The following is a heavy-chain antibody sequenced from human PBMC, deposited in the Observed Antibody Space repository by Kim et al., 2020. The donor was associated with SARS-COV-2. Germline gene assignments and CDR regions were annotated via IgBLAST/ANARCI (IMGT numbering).Heavy chain of an antibody. Sequence: SETLSLTCTVSGGSISSGGYYWSWIRQHPGKGLEWIGYIYYSGSTYYNPSLKSRVTISVDTSKNQFSLKLSSVTAADTAVYYCAVPIRYFAPDAFDIWGQGTMVTVSS. V-gene: IGHV4-31*03. D-gene: IGHD3-9*01. CDR3: AVPIRYFAPDAFDI. CDR2: IYYSGST. J-gene: IGHJ3*02. CDR1: GGSISSGGYY.